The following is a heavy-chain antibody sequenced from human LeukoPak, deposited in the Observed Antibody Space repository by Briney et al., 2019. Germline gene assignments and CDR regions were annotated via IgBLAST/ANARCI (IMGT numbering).Heavy chain of an antibody. CDR2: VHREGTTT. CDR1: GFTFNTYW. CDR3: ARDSDWILFDY. Sequence: GGSLRPSCAASGFTFNTYWMHWVRQAPGKGLVWVARVHREGTTTAYADSVKGRLTISRDNAKNTLYLQMTNLRAEDTAVYYCARDSDWILFDYWGRGTLVTVSS. D-gene: IGHD3/OR15-3a*01. J-gene: IGHJ4*02. V-gene: IGHV3-74*03.